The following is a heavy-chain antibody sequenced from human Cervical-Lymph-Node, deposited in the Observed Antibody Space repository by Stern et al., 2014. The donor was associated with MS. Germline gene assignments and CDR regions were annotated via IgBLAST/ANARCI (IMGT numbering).Heavy chain of an antibody. CDR1: GGTFSKFP. CDR2: YFPVCGTP. J-gene: IGHJ4*02. D-gene: IGHD6-13*01. Sequence: VQLVESGAELMKPGSSVKVSCKASGGTFSKFPSSWVRQAPGQGLEWMGGYFPVCGTPTYAQEFRGMVTITADVSTSTVYMELSSLRSDDTAVYYCALSSETSDRWYSLGYALWGPGTLVTVSS. V-gene: IGHV1-69*01. CDR3: ALSSETSDRWYSLGYAL.